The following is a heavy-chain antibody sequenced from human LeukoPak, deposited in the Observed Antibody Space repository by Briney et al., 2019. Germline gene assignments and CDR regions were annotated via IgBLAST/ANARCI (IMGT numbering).Heavy chain of an antibody. D-gene: IGHD2-2*01. J-gene: IGHJ4*02. CDR2: IYYSGST. V-gene: IGHV4-39*01. CDR3: RKIRGHCSSTSCYHELDY. CDR1: GGSISSGGYY. Sequence: PSETLSLTCTVSGGSISSGGYYWGWIRQPPGKGLEWIGSIYYSGSTYYNPSLKSRVTISVDTSKNQFSLKLSSVTAADTAVYYCRKIRGHCSSTSCYHELDYWGQGTLVTVSS.